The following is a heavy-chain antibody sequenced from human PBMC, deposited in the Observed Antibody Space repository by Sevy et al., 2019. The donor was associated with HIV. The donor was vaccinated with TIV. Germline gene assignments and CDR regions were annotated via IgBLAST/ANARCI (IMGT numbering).Heavy chain of an antibody. CDR2: INHSGST. V-gene: IGHV4-34*01. CDR1: GGSFSGYY. CDR3: ARHCSCTSCSHAFDI. D-gene: IGHD2-2*01. Sequence: SETLSLTCAVYGGSFSGYYWSWIRQPPGKGLEWIGEINHSGSTNYNPSLKSRVTISVDTSKNQFSLKLSFVTAADTAVYYCARHCSCTSCSHAFDIWGQGTMVTVSS. J-gene: IGHJ3*02.